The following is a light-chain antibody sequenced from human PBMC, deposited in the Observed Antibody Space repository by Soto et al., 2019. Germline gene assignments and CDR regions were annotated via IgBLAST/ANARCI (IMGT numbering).Light chain of an antibody. V-gene: IGKV1-5*01. J-gene: IGKJ1*01. Sequence: DIQMTQFSSTLSASVGDKVTITCRASQSINNWLAWYQQKPGKAPKLLIYDASSLESGVPSRFSGSGSGTEFTLTISSLQPDDFATYYCQQYNSYPKTFGQGTKVDNK. CDR3: QQYNSYPKT. CDR1: QSINNW. CDR2: DAS.